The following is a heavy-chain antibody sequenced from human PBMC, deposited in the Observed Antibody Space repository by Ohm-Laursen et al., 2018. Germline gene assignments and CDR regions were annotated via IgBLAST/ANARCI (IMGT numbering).Heavy chain of an antibody. CDR3: ARHDRYGR. V-gene: IGHV3-33*01. Sequence: SSLRLSCSASGFTFSSYGMNWVRQAPGKGLEWVAIIWHDGSNKYYADSVKGRFTISRDNSKNTLYLQMNSLRAEDTAVYYCARHDRYGRWGQGTRVTVSS. D-gene: IGHD3-22*01. J-gene: IGHJ4*02. CDR1: GFTFSSYG. CDR2: IWHDGSNK.